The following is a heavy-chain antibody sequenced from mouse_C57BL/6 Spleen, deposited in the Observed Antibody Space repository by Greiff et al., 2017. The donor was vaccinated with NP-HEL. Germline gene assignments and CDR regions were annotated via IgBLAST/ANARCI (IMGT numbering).Heavy chain of an antibody. CDR2: INPGSGGT. J-gene: IGHJ2*01. CDR1: GYAFTNYL. Sequence: QVQLKQSGAELVRPGTSVKVSCKASGYAFTNYLIEWVKQRPGQGLEWIGVINPGSGGTNYNEKFKGKATLTADKSSSTAYMQLSSLTSEDSAVYFCAREFYDGYYYFDYWGQGTTLTVSS. D-gene: IGHD2-3*01. CDR3: AREFYDGYYYFDY. V-gene: IGHV1-54*01.